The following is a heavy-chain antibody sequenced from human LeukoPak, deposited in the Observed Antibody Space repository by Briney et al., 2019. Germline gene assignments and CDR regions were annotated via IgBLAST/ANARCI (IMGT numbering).Heavy chain of an antibody. J-gene: IGHJ4*02. CDR1: GYTLTELS. CDR2: FHPEDGET. Sequence: ASVKVSCKVSGYTLTELSMHWVRQAPGKGLEWMGGFHPEDGETIYAQKFQGRVTMTEDTSTDTAYMELSSLRSEDTAVYYCATGTITIFGVVIPNFDYWGQGTLVTVSS. CDR3: ATGTITIFGVVIPNFDY. V-gene: IGHV1-24*01. D-gene: IGHD3-3*01.